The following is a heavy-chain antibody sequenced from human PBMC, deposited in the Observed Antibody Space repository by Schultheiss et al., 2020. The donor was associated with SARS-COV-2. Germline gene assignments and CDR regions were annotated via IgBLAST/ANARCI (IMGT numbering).Heavy chain of an antibody. CDR3: ARDLIVLGYYYGMDV. J-gene: IGHJ6*02. CDR1: GFTFSSYW. CDR2: IWYDGSNK. V-gene: IGHV3-33*08. D-gene: IGHD2-8*02. Sequence: GESLKISCAASGFTFSSYWMHWVRQAPGKGLEWVAVIWYDGSNKYYADSVKGRFTISRDNSKNTLYLQMNSLRAEDTAVYYCARDLIVLGYYYGMDVWGQGTTVTVSS.